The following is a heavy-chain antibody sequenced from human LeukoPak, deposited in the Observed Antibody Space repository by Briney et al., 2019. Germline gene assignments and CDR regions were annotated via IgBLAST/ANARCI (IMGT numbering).Heavy chain of an antibody. CDR3: ATLDSAMLRRADVGAF. Sequence: PGGSLRLSCVASGFTFRNYWMSWVRQAPGKGLEWVACIKGDEREKYHVGSVKGRFTISRDNAHNSIYLQMDNLRPEDTALYYCATLDSAMLRRADVGAFWGQGTLVTVSS. J-gene: IGHJ1*01. D-gene: IGHD5-18*01. CDR2: IKGDEREK. CDR1: GFTFRNYW. V-gene: IGHV3-7*01.